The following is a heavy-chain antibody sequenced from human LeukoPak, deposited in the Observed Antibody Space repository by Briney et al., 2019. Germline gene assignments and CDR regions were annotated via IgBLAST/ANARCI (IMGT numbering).Heavy chain of an antibody. V-gene: IGHV3-53*01. D-gene: IGHD3-9*01. CDR1: GFTVSSNY. J-gene: IGHJ4*02. CDR2: IYSGGST. Sequence: GGSLRLTCAASGFTVSSNYMSWVHQAPGKGLEWVSVIYSGGSTYYADSVKGRFTISRDNSKNTQYHQMNSLRAEDTAVYYCARDDILTGYDYWGQGTLVTVSS. CDR3: ARDDILTGYDY.